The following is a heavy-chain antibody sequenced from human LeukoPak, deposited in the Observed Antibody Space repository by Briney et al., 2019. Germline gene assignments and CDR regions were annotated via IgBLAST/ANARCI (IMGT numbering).Heavy chain of an antibody. J-gene: IGHJ4*02. D-gene: IGHD3-22*01. V-gene: IGHV4-30-2*01. Sequence: SETLSLTCTVSGGSISSGGYYWSWTRQPPGKGLEWIGYIYHSGSTYYNPSLKSRVTISVDRSKNQFSLKLTSVTAADTAVYYCARGGALWTMMNWGQGTLVTVSS. CDR2: IYHSGST. CDR3: ARGGALWTMMN. CDR1: GGSISSGGYY.